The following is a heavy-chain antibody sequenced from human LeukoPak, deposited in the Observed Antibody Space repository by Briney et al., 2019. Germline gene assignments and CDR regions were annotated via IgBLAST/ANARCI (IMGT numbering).Heavy chain of an antibody. V-gene: IGHV1-2*02. J-gene: IGHJ5*02. CDR3: ARGLQTYYYGSGTAREVDP. CDR2: VNPNSGGT. CDR1: GYTFTGYY. Sequence: ASVKVSRKASGYTFTGYYMHWVRQAPGQGLEWMGWVNPNSGGTNYAQKFQGRVTMTRDTSISTAYMELSRLRSDDTAVYYCARGLQTYYYGSGTAREVDPWGQGTLVTVSS. D-gene: IGHD3-10*01.